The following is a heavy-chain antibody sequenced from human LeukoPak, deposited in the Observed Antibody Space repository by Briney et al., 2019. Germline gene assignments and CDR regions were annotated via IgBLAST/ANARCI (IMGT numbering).Heavy chain of an antibody. Sequence: PSETLSLTCTVSGGSISSGGYYWSWIRQHPGKGLEWIGYIYYSGSTYYNPSLKSRVTISVDTSKNQFSLKLSSVTAADTAVYYCARGATGITFGGVIAPFDYWGQGTLVTVSS. CDR2: IYYSGST. CDR1: GGSISSGGYY. CDR3: ARGATGITFGGVIAPFDY. V-gene: IGHV4-31*03. D-gene: IGHD3-16*02. J-gene: IGHJ4*02.